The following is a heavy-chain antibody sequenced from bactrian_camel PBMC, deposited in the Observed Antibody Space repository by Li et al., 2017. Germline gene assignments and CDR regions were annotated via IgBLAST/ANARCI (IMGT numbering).Heavy chain of an antibody. V-gene: IGHV3S40*01. CDR2: LSIEDGTI. Sequence: VQLVESGGGSVQAGGSLRLSCAASGYTYSSYSMGWFRQAPGKEREWVATLSIEDGTIVYADSVKGRYTISQDKGKNTVALQMSSLKPEDTAIYYCAARGFCPGGAYSYTKYSDFGYWGQETQVTVS. CDR3: AARGFCPGGAYSYTKYSDFGY. CDR1: GYTYSSYS. J-gene: IGHJ6*01. D-gene: IGHD2*01.